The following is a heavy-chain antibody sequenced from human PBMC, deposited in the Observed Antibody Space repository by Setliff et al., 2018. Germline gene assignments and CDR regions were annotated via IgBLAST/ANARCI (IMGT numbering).Heavy chain of an antibody. V-gene: IGHV3-53*01. CDR1: GFTVSSSD. CDR2: LSGDGNA. D-gene: IGHD6-19*01. J-gene: IGHJ4*02. Sequence: GGSLRLSCATSGFTVSSSDMSWVRQAPGKGLEWISVLSGDGNAYYADSVKGRFTISGDTSKNALYLQMNSLRAEDTAVYFCARGRGVAGVQYFDQWGQGTLVTVSS. CDR3: ARGRGVAGVQYFDQ.